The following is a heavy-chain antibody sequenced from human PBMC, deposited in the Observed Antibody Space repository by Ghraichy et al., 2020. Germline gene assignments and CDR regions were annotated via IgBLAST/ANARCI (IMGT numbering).Heavy chain of an antibody. CDR2: INPSGGRT. D-gene: IGHD2-2*01. J-gene: IGHJ6*02. Sequence: ASVKVSCKASGYTFTSYYMHWVRQAPGQGLEWMGIINPSGGRTTYAQKFQGRVTMTRDTSTNTVYMELSSLRSADTAVYYWARDQTLFCSSASCPFYYGMDVWGQGTTVTVSS. CDR3: ARDQTLFCSSASCPFYYGMDV. CDR1: GYTFTSYY. V-gene: IGHV1-46*01.